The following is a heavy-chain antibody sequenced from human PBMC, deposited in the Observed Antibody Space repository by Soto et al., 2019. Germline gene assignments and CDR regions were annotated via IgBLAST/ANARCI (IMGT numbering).Heavy chain of an antibody. Sequence: EASLRLSCTASGFTFSSYAMSWVRQAPGKGLELVSAISGGGNARFYADSVRGRFTISRDNSRNTLYLHMNSLRAEDTAVHSCARSLFIASTDAEPFDSWGQGTLVPVS. CDR2: ISGGGNAR. D-gene: IGHD6-13*01. J-gene: IGHJ4*02. CDR3: ARSLFIASTDAEPFDS. V-gene: IGHV3-23*01. CDR1: GFTFSSYA.